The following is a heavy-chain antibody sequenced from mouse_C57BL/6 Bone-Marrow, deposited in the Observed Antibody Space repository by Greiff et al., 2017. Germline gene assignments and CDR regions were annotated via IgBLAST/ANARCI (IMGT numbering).Heavy chain of an antibody. Sequence: EVQLQQSGPELVKPGASVKMSCKASGYTFTDYNMHWVKQSPGKSLEWIGYINPNNGGTSYNQKFKGQATLTVNKSSSTAYLELRSLTSEDSAVYYCARSGGPTRGTTTYFDYWGQGTTLTGSS. CDR1: GYTFTDYN. V-gene: IGHV1-22*01. CDR3: ARSGGPTRGTTTYFDY. CDR2: INPNNGGT. D-gene: IGHD2-5*01. J-gene: IGHJ2*01.